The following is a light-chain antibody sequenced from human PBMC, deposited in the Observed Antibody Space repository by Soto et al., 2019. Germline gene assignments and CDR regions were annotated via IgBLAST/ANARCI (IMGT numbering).Light chain of an antibody. V-gene: IGLV2-14*01. J-gene: IGLJ1*01. CDR1: NTDVGVYDY. CDR2: EVT. CDR3: NSYTSRSTYV. Sequence: QSALTQPASVSGSPGQSITISCTGTNTDVGVYDYVSWYQQHPGKAPKVMIYEVTNRPSGVSNRFSGSKSGDTASLTISGLQSEDEADYYCNSYTSRSTYVFGTGTKVTAL.